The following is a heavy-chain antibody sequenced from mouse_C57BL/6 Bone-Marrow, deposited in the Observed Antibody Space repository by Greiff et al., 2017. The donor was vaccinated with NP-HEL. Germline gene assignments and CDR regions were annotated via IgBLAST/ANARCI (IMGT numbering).Heavy chain of an antibody. CDR3: ARDRNYDYDGYYFDY. J-gene: IGHJ2*01. V-gene: IGHV5-4*01. CDR1: GFTFSSYA. Sequence: EVQLVESGGGLVKPGGSLKLSCAASGFTFSSYAMSWVRQTPEKRLEWVATISDGGSYTYYPDNVKGRFTISRDNAKNNLYLQMSHLKSEDTAMYYCARDRNYDYDGYYFDYWGQGTTLTVSS. D-gene: IGHD2-4*01. CDR2: ISDGGSYT.